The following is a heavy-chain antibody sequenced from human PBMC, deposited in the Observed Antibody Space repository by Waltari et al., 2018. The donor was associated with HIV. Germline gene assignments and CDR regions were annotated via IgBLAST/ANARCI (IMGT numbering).Heavy chain of an antibody. CDR2: MNPNSGNT. Sequence: QVQLVQSGAEVKKPGASVKVSCKASGYTFTSYDINWVRQATGQGLEWMGWMNPNSGNTGYAQKFQGRVTMTRNTSRSTAYMELSSLRSEDTAVYYCARGDTIFGVVVYGMDVWGQGTTVTVSS. V-gene: IGHV1-8*01. J-gene: IGHJ6*02. CDR1: GYTFTSYD. CDR3: ARGDTIFGVVVYGMDV. D-gene: IGHD3-3*01.